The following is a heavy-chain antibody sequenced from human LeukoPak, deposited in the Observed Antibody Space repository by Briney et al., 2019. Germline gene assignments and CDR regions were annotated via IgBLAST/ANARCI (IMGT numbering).Heavy chain of an antibody. CDR2: IYTSGNT. CDR3: MRHEEEDGYNAKPFDF. CDR1: GGSISSGSYY. Sequence: PSETLSLTCTVSGGSISSGSYYWSWIRQPAGKGLEWIGRIYTSGNTYYTPSLKSRVTISVDTSKNQFSLRLSSVTAADTAVYFCMRHEEEDGYNAKPFDFWGQGTLVTVSS. J-gene: IGHJ4*02. V-gene: IGHV4-61*02. D-gene: IGHD5-24*01.